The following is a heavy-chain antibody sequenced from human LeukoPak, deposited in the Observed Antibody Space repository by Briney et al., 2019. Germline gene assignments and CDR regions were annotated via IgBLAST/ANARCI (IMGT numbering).Heavy chain of an antibody. Sequence: SETLSLTCTVSGGSISSGGYYWSWIRQHPGKGLEWIGYIYYSGSTNYNPSLKSRVTISVDTSKNQFSLKLSSVTAADTAVYYCARQGRRITIFGVVMKDFDYWGHGTLATVSS. CDR1: GGSISSGGYY. J-gene: IGHJ4*01. D-gene: IGHD3-3*01. V-gene: IGHV4-61*08. CDR3: ARQGRRITIFGVVMKDFDY. CDR2: IYYSGST.